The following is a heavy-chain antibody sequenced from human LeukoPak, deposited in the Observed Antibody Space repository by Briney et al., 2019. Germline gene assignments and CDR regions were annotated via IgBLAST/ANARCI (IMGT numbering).Heavy chain of an antibody. D-gene: IGHD1-1*01. CDR2: ISGSGGNT. J-gene: IGHJ4*02. CDR1: GFTFSSYA. Sequence: GGSLRLSCAASGFTFSSYAMSWVRQAPGKGLEWVSAISGSGGNTYYPDSVKGRFTNSRDNSKNTLYLQMNSLRAEDTAVYYCAKGDDLFDYWGQGTLVTVSS. V-gene: IGHV3-23*01. CDR3: AKGDDLFDY.